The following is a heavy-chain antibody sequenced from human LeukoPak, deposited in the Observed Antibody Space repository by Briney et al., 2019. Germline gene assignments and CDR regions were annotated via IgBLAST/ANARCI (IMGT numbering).Heavy chain of an antibody. J-gene: IGHJ5*02. V-gene: IGHV4-4*07. CDR3: AREGGDPRWLDP. CDR2: INTSGST. Sequence: SETLSLTCTVSGGSISSYYWTWIRQSAGKGLEWIGRINTSGSTNYNPSLRSRVTMSVNTSKNQFSLNLTSVTAADTAVCSCAREGGDPRWLDPWGQGTLVTVSS. D-gene: IGHD6-25*01. CDR1: GGSISSYY.